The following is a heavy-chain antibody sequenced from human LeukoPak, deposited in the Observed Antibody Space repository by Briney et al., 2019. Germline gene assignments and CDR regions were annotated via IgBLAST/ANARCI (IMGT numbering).Heavy chain of an antibody. V-gene: IGHV4-59*01. CDR3: ARAGETTFDY. CDR1: GGSISSYY. D-gene: IGHD3-16*01. Sequence: SETLSLTCTVSGGSISSYYWSWIRQPPGRGLEWIGYIYYSGSTNYNPSLKSRVTISVDMSKNQFSLKLSSVTAADTAVYYCARAGETTFDYWGQGTLVTVSS. J-gene: IGHJ4*02. CDR2: IYYSGST.